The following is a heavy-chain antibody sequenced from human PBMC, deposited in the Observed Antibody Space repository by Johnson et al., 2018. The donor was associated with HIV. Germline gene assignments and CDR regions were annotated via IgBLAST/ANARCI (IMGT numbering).Heavy chain of an antibody. J-gene: IGHJ3*02. D-gene: IGHD2-8*01. CDR1: GFTFSSYA. CDR3: ARDQNIVLMVYASPGAFDI. CDR2: ISYDGSNK. V-gene: IGHV3-30-3*01. Sequence: QVQLVESGGGVVQPGRSLRLSCAASGFTFSSYAMHWVRQAPGKGLEWVAVISYDGSNKYYADSVKGRFTISKDNSKNTLYLQMNSLRAEDTAVYYWARDQNIVLMVYASPGAFDIWGQGTMVTVSS.